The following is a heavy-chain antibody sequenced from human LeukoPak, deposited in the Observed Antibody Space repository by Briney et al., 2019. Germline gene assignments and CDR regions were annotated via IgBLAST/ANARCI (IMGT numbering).Heavy chain of an antibody. CDR1: GFTFSSYW. D-gene: IGHD5-18*01. CDR3: ARSGYASGFDQ. Sequence: PGGSLRLSCAASGFTFSSYWMSWVRQTPGKGLEWVANIKEDGSEIYYVDSVKGRFTISRDDAKNSLHLQMNSLRAEDTAVYHCARSGYASGFDQWGQGTLVTVSS. J-gene: IGHJ1*01. V-gene: IGHV3-7*01. CDR2: IKEDGSEI.